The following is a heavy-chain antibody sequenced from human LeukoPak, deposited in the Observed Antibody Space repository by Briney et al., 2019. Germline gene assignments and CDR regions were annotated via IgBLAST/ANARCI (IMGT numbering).Heavy chain of an antibody. D-gene: IGHD5-18*01. J-gene: IGHJ3*02. Sequence: ASVKVSCKASGFTFTSPAVQWVRQARGQRLEWIGWIVVGSGNTNYAQKFQERVTITRDMSTSTAYMELSSLRSEDTAVYYCAADPGYSYEIDAFDIWGQGTMVTVSS. V-gene: IGHV1-58*01. CDR3: AADPGYSYEIDAFDI. CDR1: GFTFTSPA. CDR2: IVVGSGNT.